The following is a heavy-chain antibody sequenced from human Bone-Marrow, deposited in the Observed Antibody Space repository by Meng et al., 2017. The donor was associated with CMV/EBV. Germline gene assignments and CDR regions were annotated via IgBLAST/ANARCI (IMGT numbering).Heavy chain of an antibody. J-gene: IGHJ5*02. CDR1: GGSFSGYY. D-gene: IGHD4/OR15-4a*01. CDR2: INHSGST. Sequence: SETLSLTCAVYGGSFSGYYWSWIRQPPGKGLEWIGEINHSGSTNYNPSLKSRVTISVDTSKNQFSLKLSSVTAADTAVYYCGFDYGGRELDNWVDPWGQGTLVTVSS. V-gene: IGHV4-34*01. CDR3: GFDYGGRELDNWVDP.